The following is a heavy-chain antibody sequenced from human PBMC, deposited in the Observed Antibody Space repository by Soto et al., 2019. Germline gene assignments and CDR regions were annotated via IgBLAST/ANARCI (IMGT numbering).Heavy chain of an antibody. CDR2: IYSGGST. J-gene: IGHJ3*02. V-gene: IGHV3-66*01. CDR3: ARELAYYGSGRAFEI. D-gene: IGHD3-10*01. Sequence: PGGSLRLSSAASGFNVSSNYISCVRQATGKGLEWVSVIYSGGSTYYADSVKGRFTISRDNSKNTLYLQMNSLRAEDTAVYYCARELAYYGSGRAFEIWGQGSMVTVSS. CDR1: GFNVSSNY.